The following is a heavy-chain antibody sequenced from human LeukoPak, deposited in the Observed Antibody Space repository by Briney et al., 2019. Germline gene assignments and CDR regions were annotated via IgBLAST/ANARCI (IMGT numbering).Heavy chain of an antibody. J-gene: IGHJ4*02. D-gene: IGHD6-6*01. CDR3: ARGPNSNWSGLYF. V-gene: IGHV3-74*01. Sequence: GGSLRLSCTASGFSFSGHWMHWARQLPGKGLVWVSRISPTGSTTSYAGSVKGRFTVSRDNAKNTLYLQVKNLRAEDTAVYYCARGPNSNWSGLYFWGQGTLLTVSS. CDR1: GFSFSGHW. CDR2: ISPTGSTT.